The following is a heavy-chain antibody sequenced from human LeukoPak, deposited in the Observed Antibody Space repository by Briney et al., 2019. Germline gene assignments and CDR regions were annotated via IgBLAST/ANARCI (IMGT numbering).Heavy chain of an antibody. J-gene: IGHJ6*02. V-gene: IGHV1-69*04. Sequence: SVKVSCKASGGTFSSYAISWVRQAPGQGLEWMGRIIPILGIANYAQKFQGRVTITADKSTSTAYMELSSLRSEDTAVYYCARVLDNHDFWSGYHANQDGMDVWGQGTTVTVSS. CDR3: ARVLDNHDFWSGYHANQDGMDV. CDR1: GGTFSSYA. D-gene: IGHD3-3*01. CDR2: IIPILGIA.